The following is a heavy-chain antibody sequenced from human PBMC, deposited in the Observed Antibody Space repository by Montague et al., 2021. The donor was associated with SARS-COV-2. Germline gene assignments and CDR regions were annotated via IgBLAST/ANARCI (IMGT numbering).Heavy chain of an antibody. CDR3: AKDVSLSVAALDS. J-gene: IGHJ4*02. CDR1: GGSISTSHW. Sequence: SETLSLTCAVSGGSISTSHWWSWVRQPPGKGLEWIGGIDERGSTNYSPSLKSRVTMSIDKSANQFSLKLASLTAAGTAVYFCAKDVSLSVAALDSWGQGTLVTVSS. D-gene: IGHD6-19*01. V-gene: IGHV4-4*02. CDR2: IDERGST.